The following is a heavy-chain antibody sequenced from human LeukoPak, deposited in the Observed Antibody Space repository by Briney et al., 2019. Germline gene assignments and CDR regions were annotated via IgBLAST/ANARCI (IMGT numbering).Heavy chain of an antibody. J-gene: IGHJ4*02. CDR3: AKEGYSSGWYKVDFDY. D-gene: IGHD6-19*01. CDR2: ISGSGGST. CDR1: GFTFSSYA. V-gene: IGHV3-23*01. Sequence: QAGGSLRLSCAASGFTFSSYAMSWVRQAPGKGLEWVSAISGSGGSTYYADSVKGRFTISRDNSKNTLYLQMNSLRAEDTAVYYCAKEGYSSGWYKVDFDYWGQGTLVTVSS.